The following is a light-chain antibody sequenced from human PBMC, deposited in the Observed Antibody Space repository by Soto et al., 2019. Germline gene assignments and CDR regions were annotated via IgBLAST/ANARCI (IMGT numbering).Light chain of an antibody. Sequence: EIVMTQSPATLSVSPGEKATLSCRASQSVSNNLAWFQQKPGQVPRLLIYGASTRATGLPARFNGSGSGTEFSLTISSLQSEDFAVYYCQQYDKWPPITFGQGTRLEI. CDR1: QSVSNN. V-gene: IGKV3-15*01. CDR3: QQYDKWPPIT. CDR2: GAS. J-gene: IGKJ5*01.